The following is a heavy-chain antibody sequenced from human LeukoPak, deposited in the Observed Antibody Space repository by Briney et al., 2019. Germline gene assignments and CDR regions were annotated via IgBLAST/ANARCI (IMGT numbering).Heavy chain of an antibody. CDR1: GFTFSSYE. Sequence: PGGSLRLSCAASGFTFSSYEMNWVRQAPGKGLEWVSYISSSGSTIYYADSVKGRFTISRDNAKNSLYLQMNSLRAEDTAAYYCAREGRYFLLWGQGTLVTVSS. D-gene: IGHD3-9*01. J-gene: IGHJ4*02. CDR3: AREGRYFLL. CDR2: ISSSGSTI. V-gene: IGHV3-48*03.